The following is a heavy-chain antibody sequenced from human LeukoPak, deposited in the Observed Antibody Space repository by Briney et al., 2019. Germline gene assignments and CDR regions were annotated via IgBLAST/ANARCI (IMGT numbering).Heavy chain of an antibody. CDR1: GFSLSTTEVA. Sequence: SGPTLVKPTQTLTLTCTFSGFSLSTTEVAVGWIRQPPGKALEWLALIYWNDDNRYSPSLKSRLTITKDTSRNQVVLTMTNVDPVDTATYYCAYRLGSDQDYWGPGTLVTVSS. V-gene: IGHV2-5*01. J-gene: IGHJ4*02. CDR3: AYRLGSDQDY. CDR2: IYWNDDN.